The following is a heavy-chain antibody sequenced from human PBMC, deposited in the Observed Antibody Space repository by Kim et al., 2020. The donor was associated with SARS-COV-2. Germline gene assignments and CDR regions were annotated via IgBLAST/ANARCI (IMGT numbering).Heavy chain of an antibody. CDR2: T. Sequence: TNYNPSLKSRVTISVDKSKNQFSLKLSSVTAADTAVYYCASSSLGARPYYWGQGTLVTVSS. J-gene: IGHJ4*02. V-gene: IGHV4-4*02. CDR3: ASSSLGARPYY. D-gene: IGHD1-26*01.